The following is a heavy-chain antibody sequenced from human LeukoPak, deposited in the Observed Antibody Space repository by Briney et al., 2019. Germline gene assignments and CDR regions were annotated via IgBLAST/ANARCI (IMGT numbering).Heavy chain of an antibody. CDR2: ISSSGSTI. D-gene: IGHD3-10*01. Sequence: PGGTLRVSWAASGFIFSSCEENRLHQARGEELKGVSYISSSGSTIYYADSVKGRFTISRDNAKNSLYLQMNSLGAEDTAVYYCAHYGSGSYSPFDYWGQGTLVTVSS. CDR3: AHYGSGSYSPFDY. V-gene: IGHV3-48*03. CDR1: GFIFSSCE. J-gene: IGHJ4*02.